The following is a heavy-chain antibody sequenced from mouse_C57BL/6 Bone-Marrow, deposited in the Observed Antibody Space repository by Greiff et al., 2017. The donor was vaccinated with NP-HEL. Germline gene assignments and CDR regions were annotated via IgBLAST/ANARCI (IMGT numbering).Heavy chain of an antibody. V-gene: IGHV5-6*01. Sequence: EVQGVESGGDLVKPGGSLKLSCAASGFTFSSYGMSWVRQTPDKRLEWVATISSGGSYTYYPDSVKGRFTISRDNAKNTLYLQMSSLKSEDTAMYYCARRDAMDYWGQGTSVTVSS. CDR2: ISSGGSYT. J-gene: IGHJ4*01. CDR3: ARRDAMDY. CDR1: GFTFSSYG.